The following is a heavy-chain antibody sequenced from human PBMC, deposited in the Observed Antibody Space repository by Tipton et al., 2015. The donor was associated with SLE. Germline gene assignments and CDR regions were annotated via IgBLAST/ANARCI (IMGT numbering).Heavy chain of an antibody. CDR2: IWYDGSNK. Sequence: LSLTCAASGFTVSSNYMSWVRQAPGKGLEWVAVIWYDGSNKYYADSVKGRFTISRDNSKNTPYLQMNSLRAEDTAMYYCAKTDPRDGYNEGAFDIWGQGTMVTVSS. CDR3: AKTDPRDGYNEGAFDI. CDR1: GFTVSSNY. J-gene: IGHJ3*02. V-gene: IGHV3-30*18. D-gene: IGHD5-24*01.